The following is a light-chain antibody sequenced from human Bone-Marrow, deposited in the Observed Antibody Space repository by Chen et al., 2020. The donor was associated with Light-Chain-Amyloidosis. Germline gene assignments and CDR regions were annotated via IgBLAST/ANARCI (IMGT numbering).Light chain of an antibody. CDR1: DLPTKY. Sequence: SYELTQPPSVSVSPGQTARITCSGEDLPTKYVYWYQQKPGQAPVRVIHRDTERPSGVSERFSGLSSGTTATLTIRGVQADDEADYHCHSADSSGTKEGIFGGGTKLTGL. V-gene: IGLV3-25*03. CDR3: HSADSSGTKEGI. CDR2: RDT. J-gene: IGLJ2*01.